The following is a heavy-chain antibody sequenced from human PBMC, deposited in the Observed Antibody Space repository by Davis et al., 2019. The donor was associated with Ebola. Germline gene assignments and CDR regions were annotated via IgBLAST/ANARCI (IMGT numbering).Heavy chain of an antibody. D-gene: IGHD3/OR15-3a*01. V-gene: IGHV3-64D*06. Sequence: GGSLRLSCSASGFIFSSYAMHWVRQAPGKGLEYVSAISSNGGSTYYADSVKGRFTISRDNSKNTLYLQMSSLRAEDTAVYYCVKGGAGTGLYYYDGMDVWGQGTTVTVSS. CDR2: ISSNGGST. J-gene: IGHJ6*02. CDR1: GFIFSSYA. CDR3: VKGGAGTGLYYYDGMDV.